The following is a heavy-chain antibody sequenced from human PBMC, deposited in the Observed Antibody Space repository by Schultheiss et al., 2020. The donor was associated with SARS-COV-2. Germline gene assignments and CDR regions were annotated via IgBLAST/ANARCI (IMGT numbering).Heavy chain of an antibody. J-gene: IGHJ6*02. V-gene: IGHV3-23*01. CDR3: ASLAPEGDYEGEDYYYYYGMDV. Sequence: GGSLRLSCAASGFTFSSYSMNWVRQAPGKGLEWVSAISGSGGSTYYADSVKGRFTISRDNSKNTLYLQMNSLRAEDTAVYYCASLAPEGDYEGEDYYYYYGMDVWGQGTTVTVSS. D-gene: IGHD3-22*01. CDR1: GFTFSSYS. CDR2: ISGSGGST.